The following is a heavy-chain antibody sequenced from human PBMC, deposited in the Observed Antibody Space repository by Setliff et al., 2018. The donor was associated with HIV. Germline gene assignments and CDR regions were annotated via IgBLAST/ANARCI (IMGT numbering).Heavy chain of an antibody. J-gene: IGHJ4*02. V-gene: IGHV3-74*03. CDR1: GFTFSNYA. CDR2: INSDGTST. Sequence: GGSLRLSCAVSGFTFSNYAMHWVRQASGKGLEWVSRINSDGTSTTYADSVKGRFTISRDNAKNTLYLQMNSLRAEDTAVYYCARDLSYDYDRSSDTFDYWGQGTLVTVSS. CDR3: ARDLSYDYDRSSDTFDY. D-gene: IGHD3-22*01.